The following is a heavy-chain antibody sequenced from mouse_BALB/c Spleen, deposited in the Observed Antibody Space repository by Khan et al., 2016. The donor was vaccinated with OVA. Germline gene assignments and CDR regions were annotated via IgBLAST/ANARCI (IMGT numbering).Heavy chain of an antibody. J-gene: IGHJ3*01. V-gene: IGHV3-2*02. CDR1: GYSITSDYA. CDR3: ARWFTY. Sequence: EVQLQESGPGLVKPSQSLSLTCTVTGYSITSDYAWNWIRQFPGNKLEWMGYITYSGGTSYLPSLKSRISFTRDTSKIQFFLQLNSVTTEDSATYYCARWFTYWGQGTLVTVS. CDR2: ITYSGGT.